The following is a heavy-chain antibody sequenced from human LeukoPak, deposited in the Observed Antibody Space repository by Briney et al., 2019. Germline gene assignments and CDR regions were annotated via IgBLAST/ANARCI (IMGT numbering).Heavy chain of an antibody. V-gene: IGHV4-34*01. CDR1: GGSFSGYY. CDR3: ARGRGVAQYRYCSSTSCQGYYMDV. D-gene: IGHD2-2*01. CDR2: INHSGST. Sequence: KPSETLSLTCAVYGGSFSGYYWSWIRQPPGKGLEWIGEINHSGSTNYNPSLKSRVTKSVDTSKNQFSLKLSSVTAADTAVYYCARGRGVAQYRYCSSTSCQGYYMDVWGKGTTVTVSS. J-gene: IGHJ6*03.